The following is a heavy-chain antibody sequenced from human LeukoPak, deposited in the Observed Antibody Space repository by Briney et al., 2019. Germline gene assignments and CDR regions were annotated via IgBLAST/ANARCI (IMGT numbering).Heavy chain of an antibody. Sequence: SETLSLTCTVSGGSISSSSYYWGWIRQPPGKGLEWIGSIYYSGSTYYNPSLKSRVTISVDTSKNQFSLKLSSVTAADTAVYYCARRVWGSYRNFDYWGRGTLVTVSS. V-gene: IGHV4-39*01. CDR1: GGSISSSSYY. CDR3: ARRVWGSYRNFDY. D-gene: IGHD3-16*02. CDR2: IYYSGST. J-gene: IGHJ4*02.